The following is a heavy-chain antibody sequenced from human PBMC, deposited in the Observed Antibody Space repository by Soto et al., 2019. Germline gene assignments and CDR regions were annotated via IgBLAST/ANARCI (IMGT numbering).Heavy chain of an antibody. J-gene: IGHJ4*02. V-gene: IGHV3-74*01. CDR2: IKSDGSGT. D-gene: IGHD3-22*01. CDR3: AGGGGDRYDGNGYLGRH. CDR1: GFPFSSYW. Sequence: EVQLVESGGGLVQPGESLTLSCAASGFPFSSYWMHWVRQAPGKGLVWVSRIKSDGSGTYYADSVQDRFTISRDNARNTFSLQMISLRVDDTAVYFCAGGGGDRYDGNGYLGRHWGQGTLVTVSS.